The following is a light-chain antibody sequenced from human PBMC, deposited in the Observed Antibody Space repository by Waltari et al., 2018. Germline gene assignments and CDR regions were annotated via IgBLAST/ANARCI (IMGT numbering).Light chain of an antibody. CDR2: GAS. V-gene: IGKV3-20*01. CDR1: QSVRGS. Sequence: EIVLTQSPGTLSLSPGERATLSCRASQSVRGSLAWYQQKAGQAPMLLISGASSRATGIPDRFSGSGSGTEFSLTISRLEPEDFAVYYCEHYVRLPATFGQGTKVEI. CDR3: EHYVRLPAT. J-gene: IGKJ1*01.